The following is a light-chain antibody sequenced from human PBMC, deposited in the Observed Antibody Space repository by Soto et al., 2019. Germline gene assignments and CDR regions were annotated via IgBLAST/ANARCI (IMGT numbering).Light chain of an antibody. CDR1: SSDVGGYNY. CDR3: SSYTSSSTPYV. CDR2: DVT. V-gene: IGLV2-14*01. J-gene: IGLJ1*01. Sequence: QSALTQPDSVSGSPGQSITISCTGTSSDVGGYNYVYWYQQHPVKAPKLMIYDVTNRPSGVSDRFSGSKSGNTASLTISGLQAEDEADYYCSSYTSSSTPYVFGTGTKLTVL.